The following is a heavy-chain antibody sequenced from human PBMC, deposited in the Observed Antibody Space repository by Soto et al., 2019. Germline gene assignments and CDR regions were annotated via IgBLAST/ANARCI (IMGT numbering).Heavy chain of an antibody. CDR3: ARENRYSSSWYGVDY. J-gene: IGHJ4*02. CDR2: IYYSGST. Sequence: SETLSLTCTVSGGSISSYYWSWIRQPPGKGLEWIGYIYYSGSTYYNPSLKSRVTISVDTSKNQFSLKLSSVTAADTAVYYCARENRYSSSWYGVDYWGQGTLVTVSS. V-gene: IGHV4-59*12. CDR1: GGSISSYY. D-gene: IGHD6-13*01.